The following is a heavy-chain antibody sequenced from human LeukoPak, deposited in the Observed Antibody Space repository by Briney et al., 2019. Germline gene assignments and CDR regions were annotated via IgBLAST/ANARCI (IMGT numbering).Heavy chain of an antibody. CDR1: GFTFSSYT. Sequence: GGSLRLSCEVSGFTFSSYTMNWVRQAPGKGLEWVAVIWYDGSNKYYADSVKGRFTISRDNSKNTVYLQMNSLRAEDTAVYYCARAYCSSNSCYEDFDYWGQGTLVTVSS. V-gene: IGHV3-33*08. CDR2: IWYDGSNK. CDR3: ARAYCSSNSCYEDFDY. D-gene: IGHD2-2*01. J-gene: IGHJ4*02.